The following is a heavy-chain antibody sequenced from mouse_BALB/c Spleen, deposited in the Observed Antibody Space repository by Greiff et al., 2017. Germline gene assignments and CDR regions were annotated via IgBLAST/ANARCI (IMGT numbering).Heavy chain of an antibody. V-gene: IGHV3-2*02. J-gene: IGHJ2*01. D-gene: IGHD1-1*01. Sequence: EVQLQQSGPGLVKPSQSLSLTCTVTGYSITSDYAWNWIRQFPGNKLEWMGYISYSGSTSYNPSLKSRISITRDTSKNQFFLQLNSVTTEDTATYYCARSSSPDYWGQGTTLTVSS. CDR3: ARSSSPDY. CDR2: ISYSGST. CDR1: GYSITSDYA.